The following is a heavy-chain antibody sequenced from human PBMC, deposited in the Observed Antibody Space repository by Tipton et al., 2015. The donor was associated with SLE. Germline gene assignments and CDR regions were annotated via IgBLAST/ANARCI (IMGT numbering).Heavy chain of an antibody. D-gene: IGHD3-3*01. CDR3: ARPRVGTIFGVAFDY. J-gene: IGHJ4*02. Sequence: TLSLTCTVSGGSISSYYWSWIRQPAGKGLEWIGRIYTSGSTNYNPSLKSRVTISVDTSKNQFSLKLSSVTAADTAVYYCARPRVGTIFGVAFDYWGQGTLVTVSS. CDR1: GGSISSYY. CDR2: IYTSGST. V-gene: IGHV4-4*07.